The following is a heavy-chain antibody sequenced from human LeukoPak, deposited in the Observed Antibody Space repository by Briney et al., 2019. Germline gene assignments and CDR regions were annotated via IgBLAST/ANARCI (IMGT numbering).Heavy chain of an antibody. CDR2: ISHTGST. V-gene: IGHV4-34*01. Sequence: SETLSLTCAVYGGSFSGYYWSWIRQPPGHGLEWIGEISHTGSTNYYPPLKSRVTISVDTSKNQLSLKLSSVTAADTAVYYCARDHSSASYSYYYYYMDVWGKGTTVTVSS. J-gene: IGHJ6*03. CDR3: ARDHSSASYSYYYYYMDV. CDR1: GGSFSGYY. D-gene: IGHD1-26*01.